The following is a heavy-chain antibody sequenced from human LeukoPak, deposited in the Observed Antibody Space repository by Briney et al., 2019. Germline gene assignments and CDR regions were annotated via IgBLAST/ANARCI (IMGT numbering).Heavy chain of an antibody. D-gene: IGHD2-21*02. CDR3: ARAATAGTVDY. CDR2: INQDGSGE. Sequence: VGSLRLSCAASGFTFSNYWMSWVRQTPGKGLEWVANINQDGSGEYYVDSVKGRFSISRDNAKNSLFLQMNSLTAEDTAVYYCARAATAGTVDYWGQGTLVTVSS. CDR1: GFTFSNYW. V-gene: IGHV3-7*01. J-gene: IGHJ4*02.